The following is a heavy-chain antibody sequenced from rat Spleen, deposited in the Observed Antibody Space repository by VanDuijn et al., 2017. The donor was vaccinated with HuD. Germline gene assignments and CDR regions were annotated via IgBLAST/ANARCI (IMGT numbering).Heavy chain of an antibody. V-gene: IGHV5-31*01. CDR3: TRGNWELFDY. CDR1: GFTFNNYW. J-gene: IGHJ2*01. CDR2: ITNTGGST. Sequence: EVQLVESGGGLVQPGRSLKLSCVASGFTFNNYWMTWIRQAPGKGLEWVASITNTGGSTYYPDSVKGRFTISRDNAKSTLYLKMNSLRSEETATNYWTRGNWELFDYWCQGVMVTVSS. D-gene: IGHD5-1*01.